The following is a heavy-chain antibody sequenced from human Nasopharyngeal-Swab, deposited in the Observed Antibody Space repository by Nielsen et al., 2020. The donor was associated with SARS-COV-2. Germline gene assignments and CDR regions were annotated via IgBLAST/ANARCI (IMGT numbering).Heavy chain of an antibody. D-gene: IGHD1-26*01. CDR1: GFTFSTYW. V-gene: IGHV3-9*01. Sequence: GGSLRLSCAASGFTFSTYWMHWVRQAPGRGLEWVSAINWNSGSIGYADSVRGRFTISRDNAKNSLYLQMNSLRTEDTALYYCAKVNSGGYLHYSFDYWGQGALVTVSS. CDR2: INWNSGSI. J-gene: IGHJ4*02. CDR3: AKVNSGGYLHYSFDY.